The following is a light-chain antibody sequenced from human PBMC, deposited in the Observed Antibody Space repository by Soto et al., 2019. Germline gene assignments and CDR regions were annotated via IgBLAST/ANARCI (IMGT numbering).Light chain of an antibody. V-gene: IGKV3-15*01. J-gene: IGKJ2*01. CDR2: SAS. Sequence: EIALTQSPATLSLSPGERATLSCRASQSISTELAWYQQIPGQPPRLLIYSASTRATGVPARFTGSGSGSEFALPISGLLSEDFATDYCRQGHNWPLTFGQGTRLEI. CDR3: RQGHNWPLT. CDR1: QSISTE.